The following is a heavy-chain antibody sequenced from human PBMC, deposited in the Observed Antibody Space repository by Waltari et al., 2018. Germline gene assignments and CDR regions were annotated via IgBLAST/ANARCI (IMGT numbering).Heavy chain of an antibody. J-gene: IGHJ6*03. CDR3: ARATIPGGIAARRDYYYYYMDV. CDR2: IYTSGST. Sequence: QVQLQESGPGLVKPSETLSLTCTVSGGSISSYYWSWIRQPAGKGLEWIGRIYTSGSTNYNPSLKSRVTMSVDTSKNQFSLKLSSVTAADTAVYYCARATIPGGIAARRDYYYYYMDVWGKGTTVTVSS. V-gene: IGHV4-4*07. CDR1: GGSISSYY. D-gene: IGHD6-6*01.